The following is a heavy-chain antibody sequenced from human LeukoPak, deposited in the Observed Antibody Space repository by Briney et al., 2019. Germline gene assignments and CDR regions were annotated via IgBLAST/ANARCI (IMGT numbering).Heavy chain of an antibody. CDR1: GYTFTSYV. CDR3: ARARYETRIWPKSRYDYYHYMDV. D-gene: IGHD2-15*01. J-gene: IGHJ6*03. Sequence: VASVKVSCKASGYTFTSYVIHWVRQAPGQRLEWMGWINAGNGNTKYSQEFQDRVTITRDTSASTVYMELSSLRSGDMAVYYCARARYETRIWPKSRYDYYHYMDVWGKGTTVTVSS. V-gene: IGHV1-3*03. CDR2: INAGNGNT.